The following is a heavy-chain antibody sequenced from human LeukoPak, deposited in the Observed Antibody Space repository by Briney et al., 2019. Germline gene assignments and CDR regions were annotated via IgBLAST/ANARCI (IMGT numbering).Heavy chain of an antibody. Sequence: GGSLRLSCAASGFTFSSYAMSWVRQAPGKGLVWVSRINTDGSRTNYADSVKGRFAISRDDAKNTVHLQMYSLGAEDSAVYYCVRGASLAYYMDVWGKGTTVTVSS. CDR1: GFTFSSYA. J-gene: IGHJ6*03. V-gene: IGHV3-74*01. D-gene: IGHD3-16*02. CDR3: VRGASLAYYMDV. CDR2: INTDGSRT.